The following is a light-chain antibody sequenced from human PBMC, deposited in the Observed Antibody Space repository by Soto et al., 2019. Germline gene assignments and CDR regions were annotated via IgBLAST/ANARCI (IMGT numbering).Light chain of an antibody. CDR2: GAS. V-gene: IGKV3-11*01. CDR3: QQRSNWLTWT. Sequence: EIVMTQSLATLSVTQGERATLSCRASQRLVGNLAWFQHKPGQAPRLLIYGASNRATGIPARFSGSGSGTDFTLTISSLEPEDFAVYYCQQRSNWLTWTFGQGTKVDVK. CDR1: QRLVGN. J-gene: IGKJ1*01.